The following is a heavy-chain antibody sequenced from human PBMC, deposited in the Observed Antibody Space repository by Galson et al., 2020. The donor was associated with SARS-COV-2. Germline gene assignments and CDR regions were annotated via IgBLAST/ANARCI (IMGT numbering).Heavy chain of an antibody. CDR1: GYTLTKLS. CDR3: ATDLGIAAPYYYYGMDV. J-gene: IGHJ6*02. V-gene: IGHV1-24*01. Sequence: ASVKVSCKVSGYTLTKLSMHWVRQAPGKGLEWMGGFDPEDGETIYAQKFQGRVTMTEDTSTDTAYMELSSLRSEDTAVYYCATDLGIAAPYYYYGMDVWGQGTTVTVSS. CDR2: FDPEDGET. D-gene: IGHD6-6*01.